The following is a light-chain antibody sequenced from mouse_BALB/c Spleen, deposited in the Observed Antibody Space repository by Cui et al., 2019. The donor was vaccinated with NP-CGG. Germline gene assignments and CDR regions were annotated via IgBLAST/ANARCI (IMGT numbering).Light chain of an antibody. J-gene: IGLJ1*01. Sequence: QAVVPQASALTTSPGETVTLTCRSSTGAVTTSNYANWVQEKPEHLFTGLIGGTNNRAPGVPARFSGSLIGDKAALTITGAQTEDEAIYFCALWYSNHWVFGGGTKLTVL. CDR1: TGAVTTSNY. CDR2: GTN. CDR3: ALWYSNHWV. V-gene: IGLV1*01.